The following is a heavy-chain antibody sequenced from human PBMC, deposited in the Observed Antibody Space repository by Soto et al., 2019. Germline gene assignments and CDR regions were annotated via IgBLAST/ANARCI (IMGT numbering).Heavy chain of an antibody. J-gene: IGHJ6*02. Sequence: SVKVSCKASGGTFSSYAISWVRQAPGQGLEWMGGIIPIFGTANYAQKFQGRVTITADESTSTAYMELSSLRSEDTAVYYCARGDATPGLSISGYGFSPRDYYYGMDVWGQGTTVTVSS. D-gene: IGHD5-12*01. V-gene: IGHV1-69*13. CDR2: IIPIFGTA. CDR1: GGTFSSYA. CDR3: ARGDATPGLSISGYGFSPRDYYYGMDV.